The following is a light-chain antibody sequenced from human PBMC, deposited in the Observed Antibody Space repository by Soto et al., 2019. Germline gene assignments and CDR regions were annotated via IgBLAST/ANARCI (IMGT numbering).Light chain of an antibody. CDR2: GAF. Sequence: EIVLTQSPATLSLSPGERATLSCRASPSVTNYLAWYQQKPGQAPRLVIYGAFTRATGIPARFCGSGSGTDFTLPISSLQPADDVVYYCQQHNIWRPVTFGQGTRLEI. CDR3: QQHNIWRPVT. V-gene: IGKV3-11*01. CDR1: PSVTNY. J-gene: IGKJ5*01.